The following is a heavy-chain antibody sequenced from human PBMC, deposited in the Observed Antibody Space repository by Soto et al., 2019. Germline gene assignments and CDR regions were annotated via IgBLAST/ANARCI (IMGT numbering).Heavy chain of an antibody. V-gene: IGHV3-7*04. CDR2: TKQDGSEQ. J-gene: IGHJ6*02. CDR3: VRALTSGVYYDDGWETYLPRSYGLDV. D-gene: IGHD3-16*02. Sequence: EVQLVESGGGLVQPGGSLRLSCAASGFDLNRYWMRWVRQAPGKALEWVANTKQDGSEQYYVDSVRGRFTISRDNLKNSLYLQMNSLRPEDTAVYYCVRALTSGVYYDDGWETYLPRSYGLDVWGQGTTVTVSS. CDR1: GFDLNRYW.